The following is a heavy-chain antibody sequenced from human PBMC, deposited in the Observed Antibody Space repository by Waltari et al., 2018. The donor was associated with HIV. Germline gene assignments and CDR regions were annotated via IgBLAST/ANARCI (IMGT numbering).Heavy chain of an antibody. V-gene: IGHV4-39*07. Sequence: LQLQESGPGLVKPSETLSLPCPVLGGSVTSSNDYWGWLRQAPGRGLEWIGAISYSGSAYYNPSLESRVTISLDTSKNQFSLKLQSVTAADTAVYYCAGAPNGDFSWLDPWGQGTLVTVSS. J-gene: IGHJ5*02. CDR3: AGAPNGDFSWLDP. CDR2: ISYSGSA. D-gene: IGHD4-17*01. CDR1: GGSVTSSNDY.